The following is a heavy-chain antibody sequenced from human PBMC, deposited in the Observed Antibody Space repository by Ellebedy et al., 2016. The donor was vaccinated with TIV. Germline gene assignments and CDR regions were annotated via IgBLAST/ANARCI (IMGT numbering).Heavy chain of an antibody. Sequence: MPSETLSLTCTVSGGSISGYYWGWIRQPPGKGLEWIGYIYYSGITDYNPSLRSRVIISVDTSKNQLSLKLSSVTAADADMYYCARWNEGFDYWGQGTLVTVSS. CDR1: GGSISGYY. V-gene: IGHV4-59*08. D-gene: IGHD1-1*01. CDR3: ARWNEGFDY. CDR2: IYYSGIT. J-gene: IGHJ4*02.